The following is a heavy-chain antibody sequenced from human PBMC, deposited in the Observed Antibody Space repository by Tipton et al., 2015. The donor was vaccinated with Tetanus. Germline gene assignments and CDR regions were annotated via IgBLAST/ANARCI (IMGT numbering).Heavy chain of an antibody. CDR2: IRSKANSYAT. V-gene: IGHV3-73*01. J-gene: IGHJ6*02. D-gene: IGHD2-21*02. CDR3: TRHTYCGGDCYPNYGMDV. CDR1: GFTFSGSA. Sequence: SLRLSCAASGFTFSGSAMHWVRQASGKGLEWVGRIRSKANSYATAYAASVKGRFTISRDDSKNTAYLQMNSLKTEDTAVYYCTRHTYCGGDCYPNYGMDVWGQGTTVTVSS.